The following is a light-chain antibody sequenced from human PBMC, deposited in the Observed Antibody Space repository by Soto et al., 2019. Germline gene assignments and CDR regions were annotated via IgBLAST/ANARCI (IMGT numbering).Light chain of an antibody. J-gene: IGLJ3*02. CDR1: SSDVGSSNL. Sequence: QSALTQPASVSGSPGQSITISCTGTSSDVGSSNLVSWYQQHPGKAPKLIIYEGIQRPSGLSHRCSGSKSANTASLTISGLQTEDEADYYCCSYAGGNTFAFGGGTKVTVL. V-gene: IGLV2-23*03. CDR3: CSYAGGNTFA. CDR2: EGI.